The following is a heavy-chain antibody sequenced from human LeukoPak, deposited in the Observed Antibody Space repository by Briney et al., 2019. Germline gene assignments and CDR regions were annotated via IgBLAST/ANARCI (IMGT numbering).Heavy chain of an antibody. D-gene: IGHD2-21*01. CDR2: IIPIFGTA. CDR3: ARLVGYCGGDCYLYYFDY. CDR1: GGTFSSYA. J-gene: IGHJ4*02. Sequence: AASVKVSCKASGGTFSSYAISWVRQAPGQGLEWMGGIIPIFGTANYAQKFQGRVTITTDESTSTAYMELSSLRSEDTAVYYCARLVGYCGGDCYLYYFDYWGQGTLVTVSS. V-gene: IGHV1-69*05.